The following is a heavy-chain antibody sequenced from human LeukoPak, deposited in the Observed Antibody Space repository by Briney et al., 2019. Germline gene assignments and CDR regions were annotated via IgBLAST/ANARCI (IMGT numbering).Heavy chain of an antibody. V-gene: IGHV4-34*01. CDR3: ARYYYGSGSYDY. CDR2: INHSGST. CDR1: GGSFSGYY. Sequence: PSETLSLTRAVYGGSFSGYYWSWIRQPPGKGLEWIGEINHSGSTNYNPSLKSRVTISVDTSKNQFSLKLSSVTAADTAVYYCARYYYGSGSYDYWGQGTLVTVSS. D-gene: IGHD3-10*01. J-gene: IGHJ4*02.